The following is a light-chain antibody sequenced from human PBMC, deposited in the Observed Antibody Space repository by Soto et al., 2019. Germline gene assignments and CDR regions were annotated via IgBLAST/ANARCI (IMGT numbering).Light chain of an antibody. CDR2: AAS. Sequence: DIQMTQSPSSLSASVGDRVTITCRASQSISSYLNWYHQKPGKAPKLLIYAASSLQSGVPSRFSGSGSGTDFTLTISSLQPEDFGTYYCQQSYSTLLTFGGGTKVEIK. J-gene: IGKJ4*01. CDR1: QSISSY. V-gene: IGKV1-39*01. CDR3: QQSYSTLLT.